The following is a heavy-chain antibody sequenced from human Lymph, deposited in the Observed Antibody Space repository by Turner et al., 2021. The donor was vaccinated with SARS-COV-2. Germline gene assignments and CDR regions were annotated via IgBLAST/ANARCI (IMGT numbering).Heavy chain of an antibody. Sequence: QVQLVESGGGVVQPGRSLRLPCEASGFTFSSYAMHWVRQAPGKGLEWVAFISYDESDKYYADSVKGRFTFSRDNSKNTLYLRMNSLRAEDTAVYNCARDRDSSGWVDYWGQGTLVTVSS. CDR3: ARDRDSSGWVDY. CDR2: ISYDESDK. D-gene: IGHD3-22*01. V-gene: IGHV3-30*04. CDR1: GFTFSSYA. J-gene: IGHJ4*02.